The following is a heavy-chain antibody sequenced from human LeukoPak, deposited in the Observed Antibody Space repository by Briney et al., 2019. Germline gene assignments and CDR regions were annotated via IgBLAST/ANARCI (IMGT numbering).Heavy chain of an antibody. CDR1: GFTFSSYA. Sequence: GGSLRLSCAASGFTFSSYAMHWVRQAPGKGLEWVAVISYDGSNKYYADSVKGRFTISRDNSKNTLYLQMNSLRAEDTAVYYCARGGSFGPDPWGQGTLVTVSS. V-gene: IGHV3-30-3*01. CDR3: ARGGSFGPDP. CDR2: ISYDGSNK. J-gene: IGHJ5*02. D-gene: IGHD3-10*01.